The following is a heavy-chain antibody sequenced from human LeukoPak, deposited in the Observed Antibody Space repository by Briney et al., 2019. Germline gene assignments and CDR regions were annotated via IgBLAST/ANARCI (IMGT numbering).Heavy chain of an antibody. J-gene: IGHJ3*02. CDR1: GFTFSTFA. Sequence: GGSLSLSCAAFGFTFSTFAMGWVRQAPGQGLEWVSGLSASGGSTYYADSVKGRFTISRDNSKNTVYLQMKNLRAEDTAVYYCARDLHFESSSNWYGAFDIWGQGTMVTVFS. V-gene: IGHV3-23*01. D-gene: IGHD6-13*01. CDR3: ARDLHFESSSNWYGAFDI. CDR2: LSASGGST.